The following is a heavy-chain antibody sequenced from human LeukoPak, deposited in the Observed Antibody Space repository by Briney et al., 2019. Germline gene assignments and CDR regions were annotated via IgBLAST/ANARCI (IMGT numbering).Heavy chain of an antibody. J-gene: IGHJ6*03. D-gene: IGHD6-19*01. Sequence: PSETLSLTCTVSGGSISSSSYYWGWIRQPPGKGLEWIGSIYYSGSTCYNPSLKSRVTISVDTSKNQFSLKLSSVTAADTAVYYCARGRGYASSGWYLERSNYYYYMDVWGKGTTVTVSS. CDR2: IYYSGST. V-gene: IGHV4-39*01. CDR1: GGSISSSSYY. CDR3: ARGRGYASSGWYLERSNYYYYMDV.